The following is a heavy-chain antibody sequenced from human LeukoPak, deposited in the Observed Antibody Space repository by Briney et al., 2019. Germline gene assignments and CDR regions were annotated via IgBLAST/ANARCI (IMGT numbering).Heavy chain of an antibody. J-gene: IGHJ5*02. D-gene: IGHD6-6*01. CDR1: GGTFSSYA. CDR3: ARSPVAIRESMNWFDP. V-gene: IGHV1-69*04. CDR2: IIPILGIA. Sequence: GASVKVSCKASGGTFSSYAISWVRQAPGQGLEWMGRIIPILGIANYAQKFQGRVTITADKSTSTAYMELSSLRSEDTAVYYCARSPVAIRESMNWFDPWGQGTLVTVSS.